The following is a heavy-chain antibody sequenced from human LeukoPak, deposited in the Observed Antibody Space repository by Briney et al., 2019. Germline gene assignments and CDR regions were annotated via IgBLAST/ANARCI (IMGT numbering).Heavy chain of an antibody. CDR1: GFTFSSYW. CDR2: IKQDGSEK. CDR3: ARGSALYYDIGPAAY. J-gene: IGHJ4*02. D-gene: IGHD3-22*01. V-gene: IGHV3-7*01. Sequence: GGSLRLSCAASGFTFSSYWMSWVRQAPGKGLEWVANIKQDGSEKYYVDSVKGRFTISRDNAKNSLYLQMNSLRAEDTAVYYCARGSALYYDIGPAAYWGQGTLVTVSS.